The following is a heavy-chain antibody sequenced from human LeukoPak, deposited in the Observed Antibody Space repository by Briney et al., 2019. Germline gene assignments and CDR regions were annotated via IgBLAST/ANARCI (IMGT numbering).Heavy chain of an antibody. J-gene: IGHJ5*02. Sequence: GGSLRLSCAASGFTFSSYAMSWVRQAPGKGLEWVSAISGSGGSTYYADSVKGRFTISRDNSKNTLYLQMNSLRAEDTAVYYCAKDQVLVPAAIGENWFDPWGQGTLVTVSS. V-gene: IGHV3-23*01. CDR3: AKDQVLVPAAIGENWFDP. D-gene: IGHD2-2*01. CDR1: GFTFSSYA. CDR2: ISGSGGST.